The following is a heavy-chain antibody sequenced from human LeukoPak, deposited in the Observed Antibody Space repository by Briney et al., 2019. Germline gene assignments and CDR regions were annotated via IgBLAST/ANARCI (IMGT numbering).Heavy chain of an antibody. CDR1: GFTFSSYE. CDR3: ARDGYKYGLPHGMDV. D-gene: IGHD5-24*01. V-gene: IGHV3-48*03. CDR2: ISSSGSTI. J-gene: IGHJ6*02. Sequence: GGSLRLSCAASGFTFSSYEMNWVRQAPGPGLEWVSYISSSGSTIHYADSVKGRFTISRDNAKNSLYLQMNSLRAEDTAVYYCARDGYKYGLPHGMDVWGQGTTVTVSS.